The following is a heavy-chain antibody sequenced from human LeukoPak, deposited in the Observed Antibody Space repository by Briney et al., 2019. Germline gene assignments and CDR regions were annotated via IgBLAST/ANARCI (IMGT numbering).Heavy chain of an antibody. J-gene: IGHJ4*02. CDR2: ISIAGEI. D-gene: IGHD6-19*01. Sequence: SETLSLTCAVYGGSFSGYYWSWIRQPPGKGLEWIGEISIAGEINYNPSLRSRATISMDTTKNQFSLRLTSVIAADTALYYCVRQIGAGAFDLWGQGTLVTVSS. V-gene: IGHV4-34*01. CDR3: VRQIGAGAFDL. CDR1: GGSFSGYY.